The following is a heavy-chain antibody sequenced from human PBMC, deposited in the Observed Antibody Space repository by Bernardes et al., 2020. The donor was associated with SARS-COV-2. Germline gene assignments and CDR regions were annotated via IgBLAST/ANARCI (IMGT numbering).Heavy chain of an antibody. CDR3: ASGPLLYHNDEGPFHS. CDR2: ISGGGSYP. V-gene: IGHV3-48*02. J-gene: IGHJ4*02. D-gene: IGHD2-2*02. CDR1: GVNFATNK. Sequence: SMCPSCVASGVNFATNKIGCVRQAAGEVMEWLSQISGGGSYPSYTDSVTDRFTLSRDNAKNSLYLQMNSLRDEDTAVYYCASGPLLYHNDEGPFHSWGQARLVTVSS.